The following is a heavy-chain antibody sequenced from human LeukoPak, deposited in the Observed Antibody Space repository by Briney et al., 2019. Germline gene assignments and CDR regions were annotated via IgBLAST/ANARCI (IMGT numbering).Heavy chain of an antibody. CDR2: INPNSGGT. V-gene: IGHV1-2*02. J-gene: IGHJ5*02. CDR3: ARAPYYYGSGSQTGDDWFDP. Sequence: ASVNVSCKASGYTFTGYYMHWVRQAPGQGLEWMGWINPNSGGTNYAQKFQGRVTMTRNTSISTAYMELSRLRSDDTAVYYCARAPYYYGSGSQTGDDWFDPWGQGTLVTVSS. D-gene: IGHD3-10*01. CDR1: GYTFTGYY.